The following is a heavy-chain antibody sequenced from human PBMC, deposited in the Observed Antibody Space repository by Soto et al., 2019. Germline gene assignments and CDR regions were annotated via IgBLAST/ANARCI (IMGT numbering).Heavy chain of an antibody. CDR2: LNPDGSDT. Sequence: GGSLRLSCAASGFTFSSYWMHLVRQAPGKGLVWVSRLNPDGSDTRYADSVKGRFTFSRDSDKNTLYLQMNSLRAEDTAVYYCARTTYYYDNWSQGVLVTVSS. J-gene: IGHJ4*02. CDR1: GFTFSSYW. D-gene: IGHD1-1*01. CDR3: ARTTYYYDN. V-gene: IGHV3-74*01.